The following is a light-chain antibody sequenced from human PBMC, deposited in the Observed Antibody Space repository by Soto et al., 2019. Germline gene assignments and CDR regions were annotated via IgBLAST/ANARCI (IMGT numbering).Light chain of an antibody. V-gene: IGLV2-14*03. CDR1: SSDVGGYNY. Sequence: QSVLTQPASVSGSPGQSITISCTGTSSDVGGYNYVSWYKHHPGKAPKLIIYDVGYRPSGVSNRFSGSKSGNTASLTISGLQAEDESDYFCSSYTSSSTSYVVFGGGTKLTVL. J-gene: IGLJ2*01. CDR2: DVG. CDR3: SSYTSSSTSYVV.